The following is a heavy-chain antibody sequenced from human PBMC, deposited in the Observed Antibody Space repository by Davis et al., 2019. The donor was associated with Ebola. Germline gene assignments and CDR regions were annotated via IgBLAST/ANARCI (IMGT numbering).Heavy chain of an antibody. CDR1: GFTFSSSA. Sequence: PGGSLRLSCAASGFTFSSSAMNWVRQAPGKGLEWVSGISWNSGSIGYADSVKGRFTISRDNSKNTLYLQMNSLRAEDTAVYYCAKDSVVVTATNDYWGQGTLVTVSS. CDR2: ISWNSGSI. J-gene: IGHJ4*02. V-gene: IGHV3-23*01. CDR3: AKDSVVVTATNDY. D-gene: IGHD2-21*02.